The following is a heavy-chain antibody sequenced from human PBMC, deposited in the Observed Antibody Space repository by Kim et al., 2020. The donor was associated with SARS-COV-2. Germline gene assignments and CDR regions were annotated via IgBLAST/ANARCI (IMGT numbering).Heavy chain of an antibody. Sequence: ASVKVSCKASGYTFTSYAMHWVRQAPGQRLEWMGWINAGNGNTKYSQKFQGRVTITRDTSASTAYMELSSLRSEDTAVYYCARDFGDDSSGWYWVFDYWGQGTLVTVSS. J-gene: IGHJ4*02. V-gene: IGHV1-3*01. CDR2: INAGNGNT. D-gene: IGHD6-19*01. CDR1: GYTFTSYA. CDR3: ARDFGDDSSGWYWVFDY.